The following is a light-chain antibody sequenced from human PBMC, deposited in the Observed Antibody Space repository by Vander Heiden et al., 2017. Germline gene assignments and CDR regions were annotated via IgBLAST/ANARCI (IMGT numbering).Light chain of an antibody. CDR3: QQDDNLLT. V-gene: IGKV1-33*01. CDR2: DAS. Sequence: DIQMTQSPSSLSASVGDRVTITCQASQDISNYLNWYQQKPGKAPKLLIYDASKWETGVPSRFSGSGSGTDFTFTSSSRQPEDIATYYCQQDDNLLTFGGGTKVEIK. J-gene: IGKJ4*01. CDR1: QDISNY.